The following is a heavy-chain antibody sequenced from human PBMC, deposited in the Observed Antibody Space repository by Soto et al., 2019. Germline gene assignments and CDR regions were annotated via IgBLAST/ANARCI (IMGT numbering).Heavy chain of an antibody. CDR2: IIPILGIA. V-gene: IGHV1-69*04. CDR3: ARGGASVVFEI. Sequence: AVKVSCKASGGTFSSYAISWVRQAPGQGLEWMGRIIPILGIANYAQKFQGRVTITADKSTSTAYMELSSLRSEDTAVYYCARGGASVVFEIWGQGKMVTFS. J-gene: IGHJ3*02. D-gene: IGHD2-15*01. CDR1: GGTFSSYA.